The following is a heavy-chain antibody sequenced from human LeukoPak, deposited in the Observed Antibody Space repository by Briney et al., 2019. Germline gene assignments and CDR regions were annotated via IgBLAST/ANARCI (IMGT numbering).Heavy chain of an antibody. J-gene: IGHJ5*02. CDR3: ARKGPAAGLSRWFDP. V-gene: IGHV4-34*01. D-gene: IGHD6-13*01. CDR1: GGFFSGYY. Sequence: SETLSLTCAVYGGFFSGYYWSWIRQPPGKGLEWIGEINHSGSTNYNPSLKSRVTISVDTSKNQFSLKLSSVTAADTAVYYCARKGPAAGLSRWFDPWGQGTLVTVSS. CDR2: INHSGST.